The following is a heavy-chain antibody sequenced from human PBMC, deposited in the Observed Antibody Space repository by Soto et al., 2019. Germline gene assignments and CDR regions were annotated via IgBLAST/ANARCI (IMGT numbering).Heavy chain of an antibody. Sequence: PGGSLRLSCAASGFTFSNAWMSWVRQATGKGLEWVGRIKSKTDGGTTDYAAPVKGRFTISREGSKNTRYQQMNSLKTEDTAVYYCTTDGSSGQGDDDYWDQGTLVTVSS. CDR1: GFTFSNAW. CDR3: TTDGSSGQGDDDY. D-gene: IGHD3-10*01. J-gene: IGHJ4*02. V-gene: IGHV3-15*01. CDR2: IKSKTDGGTT.